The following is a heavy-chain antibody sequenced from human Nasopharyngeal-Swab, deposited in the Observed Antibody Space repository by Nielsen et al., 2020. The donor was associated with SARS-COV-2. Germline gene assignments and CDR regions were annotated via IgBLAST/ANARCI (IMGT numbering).Heavy chain of an antibody. CDR2: ISSSSSYI. CDR1: GFTFSSYS. Sequence: GESLKISCAASGFTFSSYSMNWVRQAPGKGLEWVSSISSSSSYIYYADSVKGRFTISRDNAKNSLYLQMNSLRAEDTAVYYCAKDLEFPGNWFDPWGQGTLVTVSS. D-gene: IGHD3-3*01. J-gene: IGHJ5*02. V-gene: IGHV3-21*01. CDR3: AKDLEFPGNWFDP.